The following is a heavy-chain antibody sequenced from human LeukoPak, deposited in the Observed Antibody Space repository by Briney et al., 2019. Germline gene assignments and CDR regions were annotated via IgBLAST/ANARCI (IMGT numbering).Heavy chain of an antibody. Sequence: GGSLRLSCTVSGFTFSSYAINWVRQAPGKGLEWVSSISGSSGSTFYADSVKGRFTISRDNSKNTLYLQMNSLRAEDTAVYYCAKQASSGPPGENFDYWGQGTLVTVSS. CDR2: ISGSSGST. CDR3: AKQASSGPPGENFDY. J-gene: IGHJ4*02. V-gene: IGHV3-23*01. D-gene: IGHD3-22*01. CDR1: GFTFSSYA.